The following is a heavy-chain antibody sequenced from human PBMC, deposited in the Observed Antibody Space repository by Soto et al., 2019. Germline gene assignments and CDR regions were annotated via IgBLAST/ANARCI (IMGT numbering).Heavy chain of an antibody. CDR2: INPSGGST. J-gene: IGHJ5*02. CDR1: GYTFTSYY. CDR3: ARDRNLVVVAATGWFDP. D-gene: IGHD2-15*01. V-gene: IGHV1-46*01. Sequence: QVQLVQSGAEVKKPGASVKVSCKASGYTFTSYYMHWVRQAPGQGLEWMGIINPSGGSTSYAQKFQGRVTMTRDTSTSTVYMELISLRYEDTAVYYCARDRNLVVVAATGWFDPWGQGTLVTVSS.